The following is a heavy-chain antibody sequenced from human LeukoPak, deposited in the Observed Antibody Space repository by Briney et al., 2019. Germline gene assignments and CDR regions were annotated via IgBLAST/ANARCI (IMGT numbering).Heavy chain of an antibody. CDR1: GFTFSSYA. Sequence: PGGSLRLSCADSGFTFSSYAMHWVRQAPGKGLEWVAVISYDGSNKYYADSVKGRFTISRDNSKNTLYLQMNSLRAEDTAVYYCARDLPIAAAEIVRDWFDPWGQGTLVTVSS. CDR3: ARDLPIAAAEIVRDWFDP. V-gene: IGHV3-30*04. D-gene: IGHD6-13*01. J-gene: IGHJ5*02. CDR2: ISYDGSNK.